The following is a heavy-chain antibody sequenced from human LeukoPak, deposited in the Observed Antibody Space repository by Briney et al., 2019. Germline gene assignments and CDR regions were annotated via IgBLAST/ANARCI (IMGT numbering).Heavy chain of an antibody. Sequence: GGSLRLSCAASGFTFGSHAMTWVRQAPGKGLEGVSSIYGSGEITYYADSVKGRFTISRDNSKSTLYLRMNSLRAEDTAIYFCARDVRFIAAAGRFDHWGQGTLVSVSS. J-gene: IGHJ4*02. CDR2: IYGSGEIT. CDR1: GFTFGSHA. V-gene: IGHV3-23*01. CDR3: ARDVRFIAAAGRFDH. D-gene: IGHD6-25*01.